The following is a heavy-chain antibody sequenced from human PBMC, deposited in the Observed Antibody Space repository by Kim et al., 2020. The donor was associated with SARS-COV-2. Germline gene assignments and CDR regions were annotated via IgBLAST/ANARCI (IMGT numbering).Heavy chain of an antibody. D-gene: IGHD3-10*01. CDR3: ARQLKQYYYGSGSYIDY. Sequence: LKSRVTISVDTSKNQFSLKLSSVTAADTAVYYCARQLKQYYYGSGSYIDYWGQGTLVTVSS. J-gene: IGHJ4*02. V-gene: IGHV4-39*01.